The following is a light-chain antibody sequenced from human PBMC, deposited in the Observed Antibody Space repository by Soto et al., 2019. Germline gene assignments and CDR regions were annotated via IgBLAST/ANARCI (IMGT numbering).Light chain of an antibody. Sequence: DIQMTQSPSTLSASIGDRVTITCRASQSISTWLAWYQQKSGKAPKLLICKASTLESGVPSRFSGSGSGTDFTLTISSLQPDDLATYYCQQYNVFPITFGQGTRLEI. V-gene: IGKV1-5*03. J-gene: IGKJ5*01. CDR1: QSISTW. CDR2: KAS. CDR3: QQYNVFPIT.